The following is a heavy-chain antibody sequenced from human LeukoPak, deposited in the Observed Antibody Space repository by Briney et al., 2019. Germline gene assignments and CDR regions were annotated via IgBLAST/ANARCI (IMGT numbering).Heavy chain of an antibody. V-gene: IGHV4-59*01. CDR3: TGSSGWSGVLDY. D-gene: IGHD6-19*01. Sequence: SETLSLTCTVSGASITTYYWSWIRQPPGKRLEWIGYISYSGSTNNNPSLKSRVTTSLDTSKNQLSLKVTSVTAADSAVYYCTGSSGWSGVLDYWGQGTLVTVSS. CDR1: GASITTYY. CDR2: ISYSGST. J-gene: IGHJ4*02.